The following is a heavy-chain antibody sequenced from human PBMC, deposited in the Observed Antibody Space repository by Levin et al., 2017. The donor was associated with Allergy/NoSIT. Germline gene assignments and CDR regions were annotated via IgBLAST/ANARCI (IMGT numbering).Heavy chain of an antibody. D-gene: IGHD3-22*01. V-gene: IGHV4-39*07. CDR1: GGSISSSSYY. CDR3: ARVDVEKYFDDSSGKPYGMDV. CDR2: VYYSGSS. Sequence: SQTLSLTCTVSGGSISSSSYYWGWIRQPPGKGLEWIASVYYSGSSYYNPSLKSRPTISVDTSKNQFSLKLRSVTAADTAVSYCARVDVEKYFDDSSGKPYGMDVWGQGTTVTVSS. J-gene: IGHJ6*02.